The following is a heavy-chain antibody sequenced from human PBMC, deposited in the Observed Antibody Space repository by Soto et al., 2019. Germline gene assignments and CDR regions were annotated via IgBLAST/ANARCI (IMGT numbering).Heavy chain of an antibody. J-gene: IGHJ4*02. CDR3: AKDRGAAFDY. D-gene: IGHD3-10*01. CDR1: GFSFSSYG. V-gene: IGHV3-30*18. Sequence: GGSLRLSCSASGFSFSSYGMHWVRQAPGKGLEWVAVISYDGSNKYYADSVKGRFTISRDNSKNTLYLQMNSLRAEDTAVYYCAKDRGAAFDYWGQGTLVTVPQ. CDR2: ISYDGSNK.